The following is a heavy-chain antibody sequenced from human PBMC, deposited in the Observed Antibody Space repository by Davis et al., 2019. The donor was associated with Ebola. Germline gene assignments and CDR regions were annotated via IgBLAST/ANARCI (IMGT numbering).Heavy chain of an antibody. Sequence: HSQTLSLTCAISGNSVSGSGTAWNWIRQSPSRGLEGLGRTYYTSKWFNDYEVSMKGRITVNPDTSKNQFSLHLNSVTPEDTAVYYCARGWLRSGLDVWGIGTAVTVSS. J-gene: IGHJ6*04. D-gene: IGHD5-12*01. V-gene: IGHV6-1*01. CDR3: ARGWLRSGLDV. CDR2: TYYTSKWFN. CDR1: GNSVSGSGTA.